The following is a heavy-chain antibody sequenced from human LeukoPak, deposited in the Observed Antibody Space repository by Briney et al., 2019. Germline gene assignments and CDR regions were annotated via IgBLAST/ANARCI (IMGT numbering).Heavy chain of an antibody. J-gene: IGHJ4*02. Sequence: SETLSLTCTVSGDSISSYYWSWIRQPPGKGLEWIGYIYYSGSTNYNPSLKSRVTISVDTSKNQFSLKLSSVTAADTAVYYCARGGYSVSYYVDYWGQGTLVTVSS. D-gene: IGHD5/OR15-5a*01. CDR3: ARGGYSVSYYVDY. V-gene: IGHV4-59*01. CDR2: IYYSGST. CDR1: GDSISSYY.